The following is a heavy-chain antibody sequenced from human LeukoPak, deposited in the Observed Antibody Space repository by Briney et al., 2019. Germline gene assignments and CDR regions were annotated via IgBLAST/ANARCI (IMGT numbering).Heavy chain of an antibody. J-gene: IGHJ3*02. Sequence: GGSLRLSCAASGFTFSSYSMNWVRQAPGKGLEWVSSISSSSSYIYYADSVKGRFTISRDNAKNSLYLQMNSLRAEDTAVYYCASGIVGAYDAFDIWGQGTMVTVSS. CDR3: ASGIVGAYDAFDI. V-gene: IGHV3-21*01. CDR2: ISSSSSYI. CDR1: GFTFSSYS. D-gene: IGHD1-26*01.